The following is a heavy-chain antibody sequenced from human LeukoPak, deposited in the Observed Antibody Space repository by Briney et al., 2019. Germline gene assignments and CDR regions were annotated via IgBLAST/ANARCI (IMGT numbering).Heavy chain of an antibody. Sequence: GGSLRLSCAASGFTFSSYSMNWVRQAPGKGLEWVSSISSSSSYIYYADSVKGRFTISRDNAKNSLHLQMNSLRAEDTAVYYCASTGYSSSWYGVAFDYWGQGTLVTVSS. CDR2: ISSSSSYI. D-gene: IGHD6-13*01. J-gene: IGHJ4*02. CDR1: GFTFSSYS. V-gene: IGHV3-21*01. CDR3: ASTGYSSSWYGVAFDY.